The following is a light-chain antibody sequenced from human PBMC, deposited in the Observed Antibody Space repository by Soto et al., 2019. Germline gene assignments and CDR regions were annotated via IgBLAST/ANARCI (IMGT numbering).Light chain of an antibody. CDR3: QQYNNWPRAT. V-gene: IGKV3-15*01. J-gene: IGKJ4*01. CDR1: QSISNN. Sequence: ETVITQSPATLSVSPGERATLSCRASQSISNNLAWYQQKPGQSPRLIMFRTSTRATGVPARFSGSGSGTEFNITISSLQSEDFAVYYCQQYNNWPRATLGGGTKVDIK. CDR2: RTS.